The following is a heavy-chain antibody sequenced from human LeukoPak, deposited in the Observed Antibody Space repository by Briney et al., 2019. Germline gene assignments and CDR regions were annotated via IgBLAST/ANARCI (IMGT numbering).Heavy chain of an antibody. V-gene: IGHV3-30*04. CDR1: GFTFSSYA. Sequence: PGGSLRLSCAASGFTFSSYAMSWVRQAPGKGLEWVAVISYDGDYKYYADSVKGRFSISRDNSNNTLYLQMNSLRAEDTAVYYCAKDPYASADYYYYYYMDVWGKGTTVTVSS. CDR2: ISYDGDYK. J-gene: IGHJ6*03. CDR3: AKDPYASADYYYYYYMDV.